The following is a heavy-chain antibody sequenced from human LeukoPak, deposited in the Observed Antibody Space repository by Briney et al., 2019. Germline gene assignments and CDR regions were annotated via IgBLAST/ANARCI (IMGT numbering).Heavy chain of an antibody. CDR1: GFTFSSYW. V-gene: IGHV3-23*01. D-gene: IGHD1-26*01. J-gene: IGHJ4*02. CDR2: IGGSGSST. Sequence: GGSLRLSCAASGFTFSSYWMSWVRQAPGKGLEWVSAIGGSGSSTYYADSVKGRFTISRDNSKNTLFLQMNSLRAEDTAIYYCAKLLVGATAAYWGQGTLVTVSS. CDR3: AKLLVGATAAY.